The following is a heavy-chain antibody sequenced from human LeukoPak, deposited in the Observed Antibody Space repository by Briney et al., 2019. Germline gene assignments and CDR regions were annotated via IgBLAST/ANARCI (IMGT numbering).Heavy chain of an antibody. Sequence: GGSLRLPCAAPGFTFSSYGMHWVRQAPGKGLEWVAVISYDGSNKYYADSVKGRFTISRDNSKNTLYLQMNSLRAEDTAVYYCAKERLIAVAGKGGFDYWGRGTLVTVSS. J-gene: IGHJ4*02. CDR2: ISYDGSNK. D-gene: IGHD6-19*01. CDR1: GFTFSSYG. CDR3: AKERLIAVAGKGGFDY. V-gene: IGHV3-30*18.